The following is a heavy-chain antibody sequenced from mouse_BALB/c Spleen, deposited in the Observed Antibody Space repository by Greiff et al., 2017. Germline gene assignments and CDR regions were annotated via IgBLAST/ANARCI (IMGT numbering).Heavy chain of an antibody. CDR2: IYPGSGST. Sequence: VQLQQPGAELVKPGTSVKLSCKASGYNFTSYWINWVKLRPGQGLEWIGDIYPGSGSTNYNEKFKSKATLTVDTSSSTAYMQLSSLASEDSALYYCARSGGDYDVAMDYWGQGTSVTVSS. D-gene: IGHD2-4*01. V-gene: IGHV1-55*01. CDR3: ARSGGDYDVAMDY. CDR1: GYNFTSYW. J-gene: IGHJ4*01.